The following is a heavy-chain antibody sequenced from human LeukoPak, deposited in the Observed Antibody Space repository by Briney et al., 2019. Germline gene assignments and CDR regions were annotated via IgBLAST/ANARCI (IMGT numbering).Heavy chain of an antibody. CDR2: INHSGST. Sequence: SETLSLTCAVYGGSFSGYYWSWIRQPPGKGLELIGEINHSGSTNYNPSPKSRVTISVVTSKNEFSLKLSSVTAADTALYYCARVRYSSSWYPFYFDYWGQGTLVTVSS. V-gene: IGHV4-34*01. J-gene: IGHJ4*02. CDR3: ARVRYSSSWYPFYFDY. D-gene: IGHD6-13*01. CDR1: GGSFSGYY.